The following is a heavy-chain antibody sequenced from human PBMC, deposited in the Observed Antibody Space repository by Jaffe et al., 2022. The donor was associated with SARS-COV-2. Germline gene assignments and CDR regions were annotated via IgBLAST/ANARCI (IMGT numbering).Heavy chain of an antibody. Sequence: QVQLVESGGGVVQPGRSLRLSCAASGFTFSSYALHWVRQAPGKGLEWVAIISYDGSNKYYADSVKGRFTISRDNSKNTLYLQMNSLRPEDTAVYYCARDNQWLVQNNWFDPWGQGTLVTVSS. V-gene: IGHV3-30*04. J-gene: IGHJ5*02. CDR1: GFTFSSYA. D-gene: IGHD6-19*01. CDR2: ISYDGSNK. CDR3: ARDNQWLVQNNWFDP.